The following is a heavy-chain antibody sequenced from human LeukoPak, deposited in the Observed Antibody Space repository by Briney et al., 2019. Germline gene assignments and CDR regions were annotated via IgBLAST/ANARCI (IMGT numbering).Heavy chain of an antibody. CDR2: IYYSGST. CDR1: GGSISSYY. CDR3: ARSSYSNYYYYGMDV. J-gene: IGHJ6*02. Sequence: SETLSLTCTVSGGSISSYYWSWIRQPSGKGLEWIGYIYYSGSTDYNPSLKSRVTISVDTSKNQFSLKLSSVTAADTAVYYCARSSYSNYYYYGMDVWGQGTTVTVSS. V-gene: IGHV4-59*08. D-gene: IGHD4-4*01.